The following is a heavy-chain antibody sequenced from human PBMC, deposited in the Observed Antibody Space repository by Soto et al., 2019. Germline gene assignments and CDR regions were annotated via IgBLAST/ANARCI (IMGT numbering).Heavy chain of an antibody. D-gene: IGHD6-6*01. J-gene: IGHJ6*02. CDR2: IYPGDSDT. Sequence: PGESLKISCKGSGYSFTSYWIGWVRQMPGKGLEWMGIIYPGDSDTRYSPSFQGQVTISADKSISTAYLQWSSLKASDTAMYYCARLEYSSSSYYYYGMDVWGQGTTVTVS. CDR1: GYSFTSYW. V-gene: IGHV5-51*01. CDR3: ARLEYSSSSYYYYGMDV.